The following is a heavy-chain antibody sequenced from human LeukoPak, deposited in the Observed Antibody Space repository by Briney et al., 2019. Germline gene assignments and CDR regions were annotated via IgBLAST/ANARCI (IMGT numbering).Heavy chain of an antibody. CDR1: GXSISSYY. J-gene: IGHJ6*02. CDR3: ARDRSGSYSRHYYYGMDV. D-gene: IGHD1-26*01. CDR2: IYYSGST. Sequence: SETLSLTCTVSGXSISSYYWSWIRQPPGKGLEWIGYIYYSGSTNYNPSLKSRVTISVGTSKNQFSLRLSSVTAADTAVYYCARDRSGSYSRHYYYGMDVWGQGTTVTVSS. V-gene: IGHV4-59*01.